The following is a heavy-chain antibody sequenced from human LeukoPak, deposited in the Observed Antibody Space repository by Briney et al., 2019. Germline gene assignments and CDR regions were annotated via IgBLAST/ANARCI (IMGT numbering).Heavy chain of an antibody. V-gene: IGHV3-66*02. D-gene: IGHD4-17*01. CDR2: IYSGGRT. CDR3: ARDTFYGDYAPHFDY. J-gene: IGHJ4*02. Sequence: PGGSLRLSCAASGFTFSSNYMSWVRQAPGKGLEGVSVIYSGGRTYYSDSVRGRFTISRENYKKTIDLPMKSMGAGDTAVYYCARDTFYGDYAPHFDYWGQGTLVTVSS. CDR1: GFTFSSNY.